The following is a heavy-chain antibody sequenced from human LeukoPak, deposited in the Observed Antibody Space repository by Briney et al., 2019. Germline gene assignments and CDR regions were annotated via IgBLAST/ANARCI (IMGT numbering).Heavy chain of an antibody. CDR3: ARYRRLGDVFDF. V-gene: IGHV4-59*01. J-gene: IGHJ3*01. CDR2: IYYSGST. Sequence: SETLSLTCTVSGGSISSYYWSWIRQPPGKGLEWIGYIYYSGSTNYNPSLKSRVTISVDTSKNQFSLKLSSVTAADTAVYYCARYRRLGDVFDFWGQGTMVTVSS. CDR1: GGSISSYY. D-gene: IGHD3-16*01.